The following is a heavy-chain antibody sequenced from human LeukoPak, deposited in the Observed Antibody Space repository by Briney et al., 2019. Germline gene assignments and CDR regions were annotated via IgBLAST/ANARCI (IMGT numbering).Heavy chain of an antibody. D-gene: IGHD3-22*01. J-gene: IGHJ4*02. CDR3: ARGDYDSSGYYYYFDY. CDR1: GFTVSSNY. CDR2: VYSGGST. Sequence: GGSLRLSCAASGFTVSSNYMSWVRQAPGKGLEWVSVVYSGGSTYYADSVKGRFTISRDNSKNTLYLQMNSLRAEDTAVYYCARGDYDSSGYYYYFDYWGQGTLVTVSS. V-gene: IGHV3-66*01.